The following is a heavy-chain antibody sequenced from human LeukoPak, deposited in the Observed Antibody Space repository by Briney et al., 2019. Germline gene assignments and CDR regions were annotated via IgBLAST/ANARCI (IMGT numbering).Heavy chain of an antibody. Sequence: GGSLRLSCAASGFTFSSYGMHWVRQAPGKGLEWVAFIRYDGSNKYYADSVKGRFTISRDNSKNTLYLQMKSLRAEDTAVYYCARAEGAVSLFYFDYWGQGTLVTVSS. J-gene: IGHJ4*02. CDR2: IRYDGSNK. CDR3: ARAEGAVSLFYFDY. CDR1: GFTFSSYG. D-gene: IGHD1-26*01. V-gene: IGHV3-30*02.